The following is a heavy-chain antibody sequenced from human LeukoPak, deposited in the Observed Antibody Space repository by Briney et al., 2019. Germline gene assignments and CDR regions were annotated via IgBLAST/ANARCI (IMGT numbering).Heavy chain of an antibody. Sequence: GGSLRLSCAASGFTFSSYGMHWVRRAPGKGLEWVAFIRYDGSNKYYADSVKGRFTISRDNSKNTLYLQMNSLRAEDTAVYYCAKGSGYSSGWQIDYWGQGTLVTVSS. CDR2: IRYDGSNK. D-gene: IGHD6-19*01. V-gene: IGHV3-30*02. CDR3: AKGSGYSSGWQIDY. CDR1: GFTFSSYG. J-gene: IGHJ4*02.